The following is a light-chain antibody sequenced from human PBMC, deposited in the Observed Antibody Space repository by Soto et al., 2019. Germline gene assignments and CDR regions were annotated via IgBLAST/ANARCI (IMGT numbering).Light chain of an antibody. CDR2: DAS. J-gene: IGKJ5*01. Sequence: ELVMTQSPATLSVSPGERATLSCRASETVATNLAWYQQKPGQAPRPLIYDASSRATGIPDRFSGSGSGTDFILTISSLQPEDFAVYYCQQSSNWPPEITFGQGTRLEIK. CDR1: ETVATN. CDR3: QQSSNWPPEIT. V-gene: IGKV3-11*01.